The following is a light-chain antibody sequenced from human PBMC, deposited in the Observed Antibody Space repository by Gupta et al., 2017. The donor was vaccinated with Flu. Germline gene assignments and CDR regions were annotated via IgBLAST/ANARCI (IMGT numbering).Light chain of an antibody. CDR3: SSYTSTNTFYV. CDR2: DVS. V-gene: IGLV2-14*01. J-gene: IGLJ1*01. Sequence: ALTQPASVSGSPGQSINISCTGTSSDVGRSNSVSWYRQHPGKAPNLIIYDVSSRPSGVSSRFSGSKSGNTASLTISGLQAEDETDYYCSSYTSTNTFYVFGTGTKVTVL. CDR1: SSDVGRSNS.